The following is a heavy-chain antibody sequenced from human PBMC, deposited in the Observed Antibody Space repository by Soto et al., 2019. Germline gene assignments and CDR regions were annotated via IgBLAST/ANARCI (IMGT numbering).Heavy chain of an antibody. CDR1: GGSISSYY. D-gene: IGHD6-19*01. J-gene: IGHJ4*02. CDR2: IYYSGST. Sequence: SETLSLTCTVSGGSISSYYWSWIRQPPGKGLEWIGYIYYSGSTNYNPSLKSRVTISVDTSKNQFSLKQSSVTAADTAVYYCAGVFSGGGDYFDYWGQGTLVTVSS. V-gene: IGHV4-59*01. CDR3: AGVFSGGGDYFDY.